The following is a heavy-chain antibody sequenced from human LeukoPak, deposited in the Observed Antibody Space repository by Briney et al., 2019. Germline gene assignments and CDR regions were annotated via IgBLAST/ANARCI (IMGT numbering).Heavy chain of an antibody. Sequence: SSETLSLTCTVSGGSISSGTYYWSWIRQPAGKGLERIVRIYTSGSTNYNPSLKSRVTISVDTSKNQISLRLSSVTAADTAVYYCAGHMVRQTLTGLDYWGQGTLVTVSS. CDR1: GGSISSGTYY. V-gene: IGHV4-61*02. CDR2: IYTSGST. CDR3: AGHMVRQTLTGLDY. J-gene: IGHJ4*02. D-gene: IGHD3-10*01.